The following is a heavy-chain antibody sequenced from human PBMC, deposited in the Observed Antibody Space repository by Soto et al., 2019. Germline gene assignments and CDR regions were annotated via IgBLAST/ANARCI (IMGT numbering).Heavy chain of an antibody. CDR2: ISGSGGST. D-gene: IGHD3-3*01. J-gene: IGHJ6*02. CDR3: AKDHGPPGRYDFWSGYYTDYYYGMDV. Sequence: GGSLRLSCAASGFTFSSYAMSWVRQAPGKGLEWVSAISGSGGSTYYADSVKGRFTISRDNSKNTLYLQMNSLRAEDTAVYYCAKDHGPPGRYDFWSGYYTDYYYGMDVWGQGTTVTVSS. V-gene: IGHV3-23*01. CDR1: GFTFSSYA.